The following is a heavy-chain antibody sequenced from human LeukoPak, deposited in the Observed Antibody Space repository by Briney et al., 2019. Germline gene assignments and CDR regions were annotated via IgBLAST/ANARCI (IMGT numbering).Heavy chain of an antibody. CDR1: GFTFSDYY. V-gene: IGHV3-23*01. J-gene: IGHJ4*02. Sequence: GGSLRLSCAASGFTFSDYYMSWVRQAPGKGLEWVSAISGSGGSTYYADSVKGRFTISRDNSKNTLYLQMNSLRAEDTAVYYCAEIQGVGFDYRGQGTLVTVSS. D-gene: IGHD5-18*01. CDR2: ISGSGGST. CDR3: AEIQGVGFDY.